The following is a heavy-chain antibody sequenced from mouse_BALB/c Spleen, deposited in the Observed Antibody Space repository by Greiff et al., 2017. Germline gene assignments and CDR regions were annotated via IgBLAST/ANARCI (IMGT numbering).Heavy chain of an antibody. V-gene: IGHV5-6-5*01. D-gene: IGHD2-2*01. CDR3: ARGIYDGYVLDY. J-gene: IGHJ2*01. CDR1: GFTFSSYA. CDR2: ISSGGST. Sequence: EVQGVESGGGLVKPGGSLKLSCAASGFTFSSYAMSWVRQTPEKRLEWVASISSGGSTYYPDSVKGRFTISRDNARNILYLQMSSLRSEDTAMYYCARGIYDGYVLDYWGQGTTLTVSS.